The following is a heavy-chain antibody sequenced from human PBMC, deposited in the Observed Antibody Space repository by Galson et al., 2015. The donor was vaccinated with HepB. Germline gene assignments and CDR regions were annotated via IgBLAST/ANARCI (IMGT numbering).Heavy chain of an antibody. CDR3: AKSTQDTVVVPAAIVHFQH. V-gene: IGHV3-23*01. CDR1: GFTFSSYA. D-gene: IGHD2-2*02. Sequence: SLRLSCAASGFTFSSYAMSWVRQAPGKGLEWVSGISGSGGSTYYADSVKGRFTISRDNSKNTLYLQMNSLRAEDTAVYYCAKSTQDTVVVPAAIVHFQHWGQGTLVTVSS. J-gene: IGHJ1*01. CDR2: ISGSGGST.